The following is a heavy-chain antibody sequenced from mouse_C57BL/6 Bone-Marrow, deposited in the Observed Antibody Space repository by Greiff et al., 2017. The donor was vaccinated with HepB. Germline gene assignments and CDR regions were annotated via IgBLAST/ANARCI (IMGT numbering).Heavy chain of an antibody. V-gene: IGHV5-15*01. CDR2: ISNLAYSI. CDR3: ARRGSEGFYYFDY. Sequence: EVMLVESGGGLVRPGGSLKLSCAASGFTFSDYGMAWVRQAPRKGPEWVAFISNLAYSIYYADTVTGRFTISRENAKNTLYLEMSSLRSEDTAMYYCARRGSEGFYYFDYWGQGTTLTVSS. CDR1: GFTFSDYG. J-gene: IGHJ2*01.